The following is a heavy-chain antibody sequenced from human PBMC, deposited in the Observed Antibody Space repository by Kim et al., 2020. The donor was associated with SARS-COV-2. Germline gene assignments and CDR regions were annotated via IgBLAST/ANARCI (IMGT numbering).Heavy chain of an antibody. J-gene: IGHJ4*02. CDR3: ARHYYGSGSYFDY. Sequence: NPSLKGRVTISVETSKNQSSLKLGSVTAADTAVYYCARHYYGSGSYFDYWGQGTLVTVSS. D-gene: IGHD3-10*01. V-gene: IGHV4-59*08.